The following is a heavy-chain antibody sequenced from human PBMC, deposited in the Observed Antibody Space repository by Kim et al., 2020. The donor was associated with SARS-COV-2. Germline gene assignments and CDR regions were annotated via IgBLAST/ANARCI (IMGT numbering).Heavy chain of an antibody. V-gene: IGHV4-34*01. CDR3: ARGRVTIDY. CDR2: GST. D-gene: IGHD4-17*01. J-gene: IGHJ4*02. Sequence: GSTNYSPSLKSRVTISIDTSKNQFSLKPSSVTAADTAVYYCARGRVTIDYWGQGTLVTVSS.